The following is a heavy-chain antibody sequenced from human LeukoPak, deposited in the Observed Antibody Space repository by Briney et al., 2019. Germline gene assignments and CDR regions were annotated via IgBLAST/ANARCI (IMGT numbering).Heavy chain of an antibody. J-gene: IGHJ4*02. V-gene: IGHV1-69*04. Sequence: GASVKVSCKASGGTFSSYAISWVRQAPGQGLEWMGRIIPILGIANYAQKFQGRVTITADKSTGTAYMELSSLRSEDMAVYYCARDPSMTYGSGSYYNGGYWGQGTLVTVSS. CDR1: GGTFSSYA. CDR3: ARDPSMTYGSGSYYNGGY. CDR2: IIPILGIA. D-gene: IGHD3-10*01.